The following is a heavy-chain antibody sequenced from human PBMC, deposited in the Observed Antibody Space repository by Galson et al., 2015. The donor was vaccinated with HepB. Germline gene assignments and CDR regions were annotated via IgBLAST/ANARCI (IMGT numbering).Heavy chain of an antibody. CDR3: VRVAIDTTIFRGYWYFDL. Sequence: SLRLSCAASGFILSTYTFNWVRRAPGKNLEWISYISSTRTTIYYAHSVKGRFTISRDNAENSLSLQLSSLRDEDTAVYYCVRVAIDTTIFRGYWYFDLWGRGTLVTVSS. D-gene: IGHD5-18*01. J-gene: IGHJ2*01. CDR2: ISSTRTTI. CDR1: GFILSTYT. V-gene: IGHV3-48*02.